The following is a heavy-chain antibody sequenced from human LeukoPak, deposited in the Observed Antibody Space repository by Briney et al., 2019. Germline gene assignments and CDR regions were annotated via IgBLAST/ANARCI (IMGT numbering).Heavy chain of an antibody. CDR3: ARVSATGTLDY. CDR1: GFIFSSYC. Sequence: PGGSLRLSCAASGFIFSSYCLHSVRQAPGERLAWVAFIRYDGSNKYSADSAKGRFTISRDNSKNTLYLQMSSLRAEDTAVYYCARVSATGTLDYWGQGTLVTVSS. J-gene: IGHJ4*02. D-gene: IGHD1-1*01. V-gene: IGHV3-30*02. CDR2: IRYDGSNK.